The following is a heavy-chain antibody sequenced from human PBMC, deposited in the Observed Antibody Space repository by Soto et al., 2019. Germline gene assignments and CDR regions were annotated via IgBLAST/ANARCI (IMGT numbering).Heavy chain of an antibody. J-gene: IGHJ4*02. CDR1: GGSISSNNW. D-gene: IGHD3-16*01. V-gene: IGHV4-4*02. CDR2: IYHSGNI. CDR3: ARDLKHDWGNYWGFDA. Sequence: QVQLQESGPGLVKPSGTLSLTCAVSGGSISSNNWWSWVRQSPGTGLEWIGEIYHSGNINYNPSLRSRVTISVDKSENQFSLRLTSVTAADTAVYYCARDLKHDWGNYWGFDAWGQGTLVTVSS.